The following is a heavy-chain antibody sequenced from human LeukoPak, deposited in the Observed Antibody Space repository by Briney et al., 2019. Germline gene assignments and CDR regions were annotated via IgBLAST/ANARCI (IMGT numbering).Heavy chain of an antibody. D-gene: IGHD3-10*01. CDR2: MSGSDGRT. CDR3: AKTSYYGSGSELPGH. V-gene: IGHV3-23*01. CDR1: GFTFSNYA. Sequence: GGSLRLSCAASGFTFSNYAMSWVRQAPGKGLEWVSAMSGSDGRTYYTDSLRGRFTISRDNSKNTLYLQMNSLRAEDTAVYYCAKTSYYGSGSELPGHWGQGSLVTVSS. J-gene: IGHJ4*02.